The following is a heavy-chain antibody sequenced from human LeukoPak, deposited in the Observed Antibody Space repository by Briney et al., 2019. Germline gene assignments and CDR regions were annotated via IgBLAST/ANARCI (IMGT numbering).Heavy chain of an antibody. V-gene: IGHV1-69*13. J-gene: IGHJ2*01. CDR1: GGTSSSYA. D-gene: IGHD4-23*01. Sequence: ASVKVSCKASGGTSSSYAISWVRQAPGQGLEWMGGIIPIFGTANYAQKFQGRVTITADESTSTAYMELSSLRSEDTAVYYCARGGNPYWYFDLWGRGTLVTVSS. CDR2: IIPIFGTA. CDR3: ARGGNPYWYFDL.